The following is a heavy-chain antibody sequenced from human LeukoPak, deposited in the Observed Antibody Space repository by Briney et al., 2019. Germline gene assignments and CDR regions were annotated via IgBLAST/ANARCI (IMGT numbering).Heavy chain of an antibody. J-gene: IGHJ4*02. CDR1: GFTFSSYG. D-gene: IGHD6-19*01. CDR3: AKDLRIAVAGDGRFDY. CDR2: ISYDGSNK. V-gene: IGHV3-30*18. Sequence: GRSLRLSCAASGFTFSSYGMPWVRQAPGKGLEWVAVISYDGSNKYYADSVKGRFTISRDNSKNTLYLQMNSLRAEDTAVYYCAKDLRIAVAGDGRFDYWGQGTLVTVSS.